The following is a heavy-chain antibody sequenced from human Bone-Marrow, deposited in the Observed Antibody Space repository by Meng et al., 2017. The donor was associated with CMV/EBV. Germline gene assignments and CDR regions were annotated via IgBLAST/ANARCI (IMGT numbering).Heavy chain of an antibody. J-gene: IGHJ4*02. CDR2: ISGSGGST. CDR1: GFTFRSYA. D-gene: IGHD6-6*01. CDR3: ACDSSPSNSID. V-gene: IGHV3-23*01. Sequence: GESLKISCAASGFTFRSYAMSWVRQAPGKGLEWVSAISGSGGSTYYADSVKGPFTISRDNSKNTLYLQMNSLRAEYSAIYYCACDSSPSNSIDWGQGTLVTVSS.